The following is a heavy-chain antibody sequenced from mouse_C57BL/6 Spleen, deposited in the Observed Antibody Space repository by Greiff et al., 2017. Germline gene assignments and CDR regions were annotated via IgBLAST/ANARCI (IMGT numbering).Heavy chain of an antibody. CDR1: GYTFTRYW. Sequence: QVQLQQPGAELVKPGASVKMSCKASGYTFTRYWITWVQQRPGQGLEWIGDIYPGSGSTNYNEKFKSKATLTVDTSSSTAYMQLSSLTSEDSAVYYCARRFTTVVRAMDYWGQGTSVTVSS. V-gene: IGHV1-55*01. D-gene: IGHD1-1*01. CDR2: IYPGSGST. J-gene: IGHJ4*01. CDR3: ARRFTTVVRAMDY.